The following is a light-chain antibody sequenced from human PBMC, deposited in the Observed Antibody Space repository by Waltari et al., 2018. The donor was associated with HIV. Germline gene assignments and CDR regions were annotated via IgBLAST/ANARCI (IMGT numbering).Light chain of an antibody. V-gene: IGKV3D-15*01. CDR2: AAS. CDR1: QSITDH. CDR3: QQYITWPRT. Sequence: EIVMTQSPGTLSVSLGERATLSCRASQSITDHLAWYQQRPGQPPRLLICAASSRASGIPARFSGSGSGTEFTLTISTLQSEDFAVYYCQQYITWPRTFGQGTKVDIK. J-gene: IGKJ1*01.